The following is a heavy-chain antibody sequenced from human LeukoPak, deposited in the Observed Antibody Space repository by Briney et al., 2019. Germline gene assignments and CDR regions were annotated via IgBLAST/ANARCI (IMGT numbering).Heavy chain of an antibody. Sequence: ASVKVSFKVSGYTFTDYYMHWVQQAPGKGLEWMGLVDPEDGETIYAEKLQGRVTITADTSTDTAYMELSSLRSEDTAVYYCARIYGSGRGDAFDIWGQGTMVTVSS. CDR2: VDPEDGET. J-gene: IGHJ3*02. CDR3: ARIYGSGRGDAFDI. V-gene: IGHV1-69-2*01. CDR1: GYTFTDYY. D-gene: IGHD3-10*01.